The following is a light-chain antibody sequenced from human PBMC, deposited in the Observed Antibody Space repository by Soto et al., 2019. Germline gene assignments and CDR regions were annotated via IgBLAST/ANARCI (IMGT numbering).Light chain of an antibody. CDR3: QQRSNWT. J-gene: IGKJ1*01. CDR1: QTVRNNY. V-gene: IGKV3-11*01. CDR2: DAS. Sequence: EFVLTQSPGTLSFSPGERATLSCRASQTVRNNYLAWYQQKPGQAPRLLIYDASNRATGIPARFSGSGSGTDFTLTISSLEPEDFAVYYCQQRSNWTFGQGTKVDIK.